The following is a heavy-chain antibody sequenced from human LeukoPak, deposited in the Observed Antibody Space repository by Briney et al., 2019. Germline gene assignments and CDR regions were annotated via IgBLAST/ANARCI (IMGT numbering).Heavy chain of an antibody. J-gene: IGHJ4*02. CDR2: FDPEDGER. CDR1: GYSLTEIA. Sequence: ASVKVSCKVSGYSLTEIAMHWVRQAPGKGLEWMGGFDPEDGERMSAQKFQGRVTMTEDTSTDTAYMELSSLRPEDTAVYYCAINIDDYNYFLDSWGQGTLVTVSS. CDR3: AINIDDYNYFLDS. D-gene: IGHD5-24*01. V-gene: IGHV1-24*01.